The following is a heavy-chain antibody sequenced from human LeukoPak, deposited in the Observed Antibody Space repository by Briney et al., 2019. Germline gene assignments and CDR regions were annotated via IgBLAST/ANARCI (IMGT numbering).Heavy chain of an antibody. J-gene: IGHJ4*02. Sequence: AGESLKISCKGSGYSFTSYWIGWVRQMPGKGLEWMGIIYPGDSDTRYSPSFQGQVTISADKSISTAYLQWSSLKASDTAMYYCARQLGRVYCSSTSCYVDYWGQGTLVTVSS. D-gene: IGHD2-2*01. CDR2: IYPGDSDT. V-gene: IGHV5-51*01. CDR3: ARQLGRVYCSSTSCYVDY. CDR1: GYSFTSYW.